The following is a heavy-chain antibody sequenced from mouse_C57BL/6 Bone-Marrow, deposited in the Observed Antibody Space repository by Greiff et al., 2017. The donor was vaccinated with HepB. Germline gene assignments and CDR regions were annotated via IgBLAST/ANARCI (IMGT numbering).Heavy chain of an antibody. CDR3: ARGGGYYFDY. V-gene: IGHV1-69*01. CDR2: IDPSDSYT. CDR1: GYTFTSYW. Sequence: QSCKASGYTFTSYWMHWVKQRPGQGLEWIGEIDPSDSYTNYNQKFKGKSTLTVDKSSSTAYMQLSSLTSEDSAVYYCARGGGYYFDYWGQGTTLTVSS. J-gene: IGHJ2*01.